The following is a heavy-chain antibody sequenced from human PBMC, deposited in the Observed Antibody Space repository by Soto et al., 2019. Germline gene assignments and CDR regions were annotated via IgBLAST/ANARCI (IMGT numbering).Heavy chain of an antibody. CDR1: GYTFTSYG. CDR2: ISAYNGNT. V-gene: IGHV1-18*01. Sequence: QVQLVQSGAEVKKPGASVKVSCKASGYTFTSYGISWVRQAPGQGLERMGWISAYNGNTKYAQKLQGSVSMTTDTSTSTAYRELRSLRSDDTAVYYCARDAAIVMNDYWGQGTLVTVSS. J-gene: IGHJ4*02. CDR3: ARDAAIVMNDY. D-gene: IGHD1-26*01.